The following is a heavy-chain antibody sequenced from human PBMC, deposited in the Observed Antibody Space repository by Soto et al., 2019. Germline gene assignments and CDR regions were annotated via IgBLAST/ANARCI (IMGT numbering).Heavy chain of an antibody. CDR3: ARDLGYCSGGSYYPGRSGVYYYYGMAV. Sequence: SQTLSLTCAISGDSVSSNSAAWNWIRQSPSRGLEWLGRTYYRSKWYNDYAVSVKSRITINPDTSKNQFSLQLNSVTPEDTAVYYCARDLGYCSGGSYYPGRSGVYYYYGMAVWGQGTTVTVSS. V-gene: IGHV6-1*01. J-gene: IGHJ6*02. D-gene: IGHD2-15*01. CDR1: GDSVSSNSAA. CDR2: TYYRSKWYN.